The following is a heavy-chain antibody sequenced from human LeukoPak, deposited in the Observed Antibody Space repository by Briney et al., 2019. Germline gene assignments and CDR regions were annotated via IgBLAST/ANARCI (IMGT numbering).Heavy chain of an antibody. CDR3: AKWGDYDVLTGYYVPDY. Sequence: GASLRLSCAASGFTFSNYAMSWVRQAPGKGLAWVSAILGSGGSTYYADSVKGRFTVSRGNSKSTLYLQMNSLRAEDTALYYCAKWGDYDVLTGYYVPDYWGQGTLVTVSS. V-gene: IGHV3-23*01. D-gene: IGHD3-9*01. J-gene: IGHJ4*02. CDR1: GFTFSNYA. CDR2: ILGSGGST.